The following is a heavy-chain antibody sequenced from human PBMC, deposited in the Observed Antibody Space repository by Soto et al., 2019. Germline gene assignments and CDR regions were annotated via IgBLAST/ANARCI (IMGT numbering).Heavy chain of an antibody. CDR2: IYATGRT. V-gene: IGHV4-30-2*06. J-gene: IGHJ6*02. D-gene: IGHD1-26*01. CDR1: GASMSTGGLS. CDR3: AIAPPGPSPCWDC. Sequence: SETLSLTCTVSGASMSTGGLSWSWLRQSPGEGLEWIGCIYATGRTYYNPSLKRRVTISVDTSKNQFFLNVTSVTAADTAVYYGAIAPPGPSPCWDCWGQGTKVTV.